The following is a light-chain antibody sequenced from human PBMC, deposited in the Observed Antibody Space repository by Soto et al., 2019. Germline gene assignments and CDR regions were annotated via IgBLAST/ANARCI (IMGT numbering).Light chain of an antibody. CDR1: SSNIGTNY. Sequence: QSVLTQPPSASGTPGQRVTISCSGSSSNIGTNYVYWYQQLPGTAPKLLIYKNNQRPSGVPDRFSGSKSGTSASLAISGLRFEDEAAYYCSVWDDSLRGVFGGGTQLTVL. V-gene: IGLV1-47*01. CDR2: KNN. CDR3: SVWDDSLRGV. J-gene: IGLJ2*01.